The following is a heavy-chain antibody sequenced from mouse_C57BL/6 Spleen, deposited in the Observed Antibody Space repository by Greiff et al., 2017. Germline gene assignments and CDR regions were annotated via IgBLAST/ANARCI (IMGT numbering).Heavy chain of an antibody. J-gene: IGHJ4*01. CDR3: ASYYGYDDLYYYAMDY. V-gene: IGHV3-6*01. Sequence: EVQLQESGPGLVKPSQSLSLTCSVTGYSITSGYYWNWIRQFPGNKLEWMGYISYDGSNNYNPSLKNRISITRDTSKNQFFLKLNSVTTEDTATYYCASYYGYDDLYYYAMDYWGQGTSVTVSS. CDR1: GYSITSGYY. D-gene: IGHD2-2*01. CDR2: ISYDGSN.